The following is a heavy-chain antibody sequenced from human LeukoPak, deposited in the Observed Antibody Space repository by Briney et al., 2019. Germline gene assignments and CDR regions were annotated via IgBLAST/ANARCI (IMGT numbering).Heavy chain of an antibody. Sequence: ASVQVSCKASGYTFTAYYMHWVRQAPGQGLEWIGIINPSGDSTNCAQKFQGRVTMTRDTSTSIVYMELSSLRSEDTAVYFCARGDSSDFDYWGQGTLVTVSS. CDR1: GYTFTAYY. V-gene: IGHV1-46*01. CDR3: ARGDSSDFDY. D-gene: IGHD6-25*01. CDR2: INPSGDST. J-gene: IGHJ4*02.